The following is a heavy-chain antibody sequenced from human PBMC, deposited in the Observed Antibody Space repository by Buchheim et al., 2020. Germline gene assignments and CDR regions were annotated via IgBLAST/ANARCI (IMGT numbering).Heavy chain of an antibody. CDR3: ARARITMTPNDD. D-gene: IGHD3-22*01. CDR1: GFTFSTYA. CDR2: ISNDGSRK. Sequence: QVQLVESGGGVVQPGRSLRLPCAASGFTFSTYAMNWFRQAPGKGLEWVAVISNDGSRKYYTDSVKGRFSISRDDSKNTLYLDINSLRTEDTAVYYCARARITMTPNDDWGQGTL. J-gene: IGHJ4*02. V-gene: IGHV3-30*04.